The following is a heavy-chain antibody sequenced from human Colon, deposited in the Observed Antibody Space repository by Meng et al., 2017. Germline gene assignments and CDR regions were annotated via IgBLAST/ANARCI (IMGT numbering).Heavy chain of an antibody. V-gene: IGHV1-18*01. J-gene: IGHJ4*02. CDR1: GYIFTTYG. CDR3: ARDRQWLGSDY. D-gene: IGHD6-19*01. CDR2: ISAYNGNT. Sequence: QVQLVQAGAEVKKPGASGKVSCKASGYIFTTYGISWVRQAPGEGLEWMGWISAYNGNTNSAQKFQDRVTITTDTSTNTAYMELRSLRSDDTAMYYCARDRQWLGSDYWGQGTLVTVSS.